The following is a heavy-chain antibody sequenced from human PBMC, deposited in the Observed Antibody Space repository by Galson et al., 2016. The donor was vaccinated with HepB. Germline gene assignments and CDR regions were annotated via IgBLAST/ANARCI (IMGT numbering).Heavy chain of an antibody. CDR2: IGRSDNTV. CDR3: ARELVAVAGIPFDS. V-gene: IGHV3-11*01. J-gene: IGHJ4*02. Sequence: SLRLSCAASGFSLSDYYLSWIRQAPGKGLEWVSTIGRSDNTVYYADSVKGRFTISRDNAKNSFYLQMNSLRAEDTAVYYCARELVAVAGIPFDSWGQGTLVSVSS. CDR1: GFSLSDYY. D-gene: IGHD6-19*01.